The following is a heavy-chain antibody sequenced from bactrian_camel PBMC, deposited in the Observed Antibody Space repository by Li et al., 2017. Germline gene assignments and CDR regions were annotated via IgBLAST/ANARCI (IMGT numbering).Heavy chain of an antibody. CDR2: IESDGST. CDR1: GDTIGRYC. J-gene: IGHJ4*01. V-gene: IGHV3S55*01. D-gene: IGHD6*01. CDR3: AADIAPKSGGSWYGDYTY. Sequence: QVQLVESGGGSVQVGGSLRLSCVASGDTIGRYCMGWFRQIPDKEREGVAGIESDGSTSYADSVKGRFTISQDSAKKVLYLQMNSLKPEDTAMYYCAADIAPKSGGSWYGDYTYWGQGTQVTVS.